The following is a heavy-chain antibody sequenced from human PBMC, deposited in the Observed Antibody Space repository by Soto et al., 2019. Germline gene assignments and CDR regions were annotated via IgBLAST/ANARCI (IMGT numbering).Heavy chain of an antibody. CDR1: DGSISSSSHY. CDR2: ISYSGST. CDR3: ARGHGGVTVFGAPGHFDY. V-gene: IGHV4-39*01. J-gene: IGHJ4*01. Sequence: QLQLQESGPGLVKPSETLSLTCTVSDGSISSSSHYWGWLRQPPGKGLEGIGSISYSGSTYYNPSLESRVTISVDTSKSQFSLKLTSVTAADTAVYFCARGHGGVTVFGAPGHFDYWGQGTLVTVSS. D-gene: IGHD3-3*01.